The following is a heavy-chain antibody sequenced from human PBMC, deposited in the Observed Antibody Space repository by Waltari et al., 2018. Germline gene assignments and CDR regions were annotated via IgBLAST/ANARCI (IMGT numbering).Heavy chain of an antibody. V-gene: IGHV1-2*06. Sequence: QVQLVQSGAEVKKPGASVKVSCKASGYTFTGYYMHWVRQAPGQGLEWMGRINPNSGGTNYAQKFQGSVTMTRDTSISTAYMELSRLRSDDTAVYYCAREVVVTHYYYYGMDVWGQGTTVTVSS. D-gene: IGHD2-21*02. J-gene: IGHJ6*02. CDR2: INPNSGGT. CDR3: AREVVVTHYYYYGMDV. CDR1: GYTFTGYY.